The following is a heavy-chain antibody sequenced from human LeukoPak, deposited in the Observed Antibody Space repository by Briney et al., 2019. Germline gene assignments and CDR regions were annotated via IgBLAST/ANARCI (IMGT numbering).Heavy chain of an antibody. CDR1: GDSFTSVTDY. V-gene: IGHV4-39*07. CDR2: GDYSGGT. D-gene: IGHD6-19*01. Sequence: SETLSLTCTVSGDSFTSVTDYWAWIRQPPGKGLEWIATGDYSGGTYYNPSLESRVAISADMSKNQISLQLTSVTGADTAVYYCAGERGEEYSSGWYKTNFFYNWGQGIRVTVSS. CDR3: AGERGEEYSSGWYKTNFFYN. J-gene: IGHJ4*02.